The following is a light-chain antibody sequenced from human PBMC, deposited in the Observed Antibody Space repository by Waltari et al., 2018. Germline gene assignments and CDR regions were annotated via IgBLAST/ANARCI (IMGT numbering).Light chain of an antibody. J-gene: IGLJ2*01. Sequence: SFELTQSPSVSVSLGQTATITCAGAKLGSQYVSWYKQKPGQSPVLVVYQDNRRPSWIPERFSGSNSGSTATLIISGTQAMDEADYYCQAWDSTTAVFGGGTKLTVL. V-gene: IGLV3-1*01. CDR3: QAWDSTTAV. CDR1: KLGSQY. CDR2: QDN.